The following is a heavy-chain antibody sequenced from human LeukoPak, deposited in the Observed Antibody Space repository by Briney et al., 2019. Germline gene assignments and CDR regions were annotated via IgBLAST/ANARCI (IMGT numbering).Heavy chain of an antibody. V-gene: IGHV1-2*02. CDR2: MNPNSRGT. Sequence: GSSVKVSCKASGGTFSSYAISWVRQAPGQGLEWMGWMNPNSRGTSHAQKFQGRVTMTSDTSISTAYMELSRLRSDDTAVYYCARPQGPADSFDIWGQGTMVSVSS. CDR1: GGTFSSYA. CDR3: ARPQGPADSFDI. J-gene: IGHJ3*02.